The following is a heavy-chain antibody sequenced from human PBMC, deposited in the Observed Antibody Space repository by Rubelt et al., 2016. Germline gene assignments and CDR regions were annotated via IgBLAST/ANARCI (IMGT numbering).Heavy chain of an antibody. CDR1: GGSFSGYY. CDR3: ASLTTRDY. Sequence: QVQLQQWGAGLLKPSETLSLTCAVYGGSFSGYYWSWIRQPPGKGLEWIGEINHSASTNYNPTLSGLVTISVDTSKNHCARKVSSVTAADTAVYYCASLTTRDYWGQGTLVTVSS. V-gene: IGHV4-34*01. CDR2: INHSAST. D-gene: IGHD1-1*01. J-gene: IGHJ4*02.